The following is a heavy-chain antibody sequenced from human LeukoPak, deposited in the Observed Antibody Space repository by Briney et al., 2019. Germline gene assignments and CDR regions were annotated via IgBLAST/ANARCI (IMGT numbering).Heavy chain of an antibody. CDR3: ARDKAIDY. J-gene: IGHJ4*02. CDR1: GFTFDDSG. Sequence: PGGSLRLSCTASGFTFDDSGMSWVRQAPGKGLEWVSSVNWNGGSTGYADSVKGRFTISRDNAKNTLYLQMNSLRAEDTAVYYCARDKAIDYWGQGTLVTVSS. CDR2: VNWNGGST. V-gene: IGHV3-20*04.